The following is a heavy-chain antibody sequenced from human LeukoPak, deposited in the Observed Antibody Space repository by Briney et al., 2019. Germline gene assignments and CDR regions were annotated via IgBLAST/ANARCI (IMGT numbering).Heavy chain of an antibody. D-gene: IGHD3-9*01. J-gene: IGHJ4*02. Sequence: GESLKISCQGSGYSFTSYWIGWVRQMPGKGLEWMGIIYPGDSDTRYSPSFQGQVTISTDKSISTAYLQWSSLKASDTATYYCARRRGLTGYPADYWGQGTLVTVSS. CDR2: IYPGDSDT. V-gene: IGHV5-51*01. CDR1: GYSFTSYW. CDR3: ARRRGLTGYPADY.